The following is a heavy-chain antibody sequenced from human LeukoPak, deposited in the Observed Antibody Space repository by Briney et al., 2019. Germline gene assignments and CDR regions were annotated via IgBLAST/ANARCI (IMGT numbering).Heavy chain of an antibody. D-gene: IGHD3-22*01. CDR1: GGSISSSSYY. J-gene: IGHJ4*02. CDR3: ARGFYYDTSGPEFEY. Sequence: SETLSLTCTVSGGSISSSSYYWGWIRQPPGKGLEWIGSIYYSGSTYYNPSLKNRVTISVDTSKNQFSLKLSSVTAADTAVYYCARGFYYDTSGPEFEYWGQGTLVTVSS. V-gene: IGHV4-39*07. CDR2: IYYSGST.